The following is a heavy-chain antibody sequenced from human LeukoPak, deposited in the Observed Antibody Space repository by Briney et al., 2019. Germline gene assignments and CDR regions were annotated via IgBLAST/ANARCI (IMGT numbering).Heavy chain of an antibody. CDR3: ARRCSSASCPFDY. CDR2: IDPSDSYT. Sequence: GESLKISCKGSGYSFTSYWISWVRQMPGKGLEWMGRIDPSDSYTNYSPSFQDHVTISADKSISTAYLQWSSLKASDTAMYYCARRCSSASCPFDYWGQGTLVTVSS. CDR1: GYSFTSYW. J-gene: IGHJ4*02. V-gene: IGHV5-10-1*01. D-gene: IGHD2-2*01.